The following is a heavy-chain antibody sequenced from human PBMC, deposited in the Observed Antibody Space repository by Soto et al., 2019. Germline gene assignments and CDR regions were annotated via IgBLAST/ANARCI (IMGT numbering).Heavy chain of an antibody. J-gene: IGHJ2*01. CDR2: ISGDSGSI. Sequence: PGKGLEWVSSISGDSGSIYYADSLRGRFTISRDNAENSLYLQLNSLTAEDTAVYFFFQAEDGIRDPVPVSAFLLNRSSDL. D-gene: IGHD2-15*01. CDR3: FQAEDGIRDPVPVSAFLLNRSSDL. V-gene: IGHV3-21*01.